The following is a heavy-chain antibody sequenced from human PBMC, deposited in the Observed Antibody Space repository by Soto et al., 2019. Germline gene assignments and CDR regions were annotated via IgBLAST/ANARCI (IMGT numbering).Heavy chain of an antibody. J-gene: IGHJ3*02. Sequence: QVQLVESGGGVVQPGRSLRLSCAASGFTFSSYGMHWVRQAPGKGLEWVAVISYDGSNKYYADSVKGRFTISRDNSKNTLYLQMNSLRAEDTAVYYCAKGGWTHGGNTNDAFDIWGQGTMFTVSS. CDR1: GFTFSSYG. CDR3: AKGGWTHGGNTNDAFDI. D-gene: IGHD2-15*01. CDR2: ISYDGSNK. V-gene: IGHV3-30*18.